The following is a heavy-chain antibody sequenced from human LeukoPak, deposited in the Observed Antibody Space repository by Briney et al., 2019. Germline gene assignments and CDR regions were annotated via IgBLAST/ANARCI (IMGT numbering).Heavy chain of an antibody. Sequence: SETLSLTCTVSGGSISSYYWSWIRQPPGKGLEWIGEINHSGSTNYNPSLKSRVTISVDTSKNQFSLKLSSVTAADTAVYYCASGLYYYGSGSYCCWGQGTLVTVSS. V-gene: IGHV4-34*01. J-gene: IGHJ4*02. CDR2: INHSGST. CDR1: GGSISSYY. D-gene: IGHD3-10*01. CDR3: ASGLYYYGSGSYCC.